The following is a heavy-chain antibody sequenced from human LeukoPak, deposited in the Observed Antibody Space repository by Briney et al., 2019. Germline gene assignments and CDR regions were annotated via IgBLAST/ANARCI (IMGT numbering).Heavy chain of an antibody. CDR1: GFTFSSYW. V-gene: IGHV3-7*01. J-gene: IGHJ4*02. Sequence: GGSLRLSCAASGFTFSSYWMSWVRQAPGKGLQWVANIKQDGSEKYYVDSVKGRFTISRDNAKNSLYLQMNSLRAEDTAVYYCAREEYGDYDYYFDYWGQGTLVTVSS. CDR2: IKQDGSEK. CDR3: AREEYGDYDYYFDY. D-gene: IGHD4-17*01.